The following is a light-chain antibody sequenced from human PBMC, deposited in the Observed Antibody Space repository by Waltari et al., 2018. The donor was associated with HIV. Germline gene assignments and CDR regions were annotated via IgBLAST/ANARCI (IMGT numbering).Light chain of an antibody. CDR2: DLT. CDR1: SSDVGGYNY. V-gene: IGLV2-11*01. CDR3: CSLAGSYTGL. J-gene: IGLJ2*01. Sequence: QSALTQPRSVSGSPGQSVTISCTGTSSDVGGYNYVSWYQQPPGKAPKLMIYDLTERPSGVPDRFAGSKSGNTASLTISGLQAEDEAEYYGCSLAGSYTGLFGGGTKLTVL.